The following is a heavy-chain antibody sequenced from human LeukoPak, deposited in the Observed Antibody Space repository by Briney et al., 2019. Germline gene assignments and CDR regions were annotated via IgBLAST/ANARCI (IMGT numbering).Heavy chain of an antibody. Sequence: SETLSLTCSVSGGSISSYYWSWIRQPPGKGLEWIGYIYYSGSTYYIPSLKSRVTISVDTSKNQFSLKLSSVTAADTAVYYCARVGGSSSSRYYYYYMDVWGKGTTVTVSS. CDR1: GGSISSYY. CDR2: IYYSGST. V-gene: IGHV4-30-4*08. D-gene: IGHD6-6*01. J-gene: IGHJ6*03. CDR3: ARVGGSSSSRYYYYYMDV.